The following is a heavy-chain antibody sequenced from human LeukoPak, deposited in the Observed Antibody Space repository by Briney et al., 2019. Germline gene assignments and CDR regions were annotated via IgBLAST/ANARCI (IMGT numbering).Heavy chain of an antibody. Sequence: PGGSLRLSCAASGFTFSSYSMNWVRQAPGKGLEWVSSISSSSSYIYYADSVKGRFTISRDNAKNSLYLQMNSLRAEDTAVYYCARALPQYYYGSGSFYWGQGTLVTVSS. CDR1: GFTFSSYS. V-gene: IGHV3-21*01. CDR3: ARALPQYYYGSGSFY. D-gene: IGHD3-10*01. J-gene: IGHJ4*02. CDR2: ISSSSSYI.